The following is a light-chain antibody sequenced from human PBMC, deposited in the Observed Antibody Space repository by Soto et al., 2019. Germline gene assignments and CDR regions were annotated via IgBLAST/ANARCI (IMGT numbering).Light chain of an antibody. J-gene: IGKJ1*01. CDR3: QQSDSTPRT. CDR1: QSIGNY. V-gene: IGKV1-39*01. Sequence: DIQVTQSPSSLSESIGDRVTSTCRASQSIGNYLNWYHQKQGKAPKLLIYDATSLQSGVPSRFSVSGSGTEFTLTISSLQPEDYATYYWQQSDSTPRTFGQGTKV. CDR2: DAT.